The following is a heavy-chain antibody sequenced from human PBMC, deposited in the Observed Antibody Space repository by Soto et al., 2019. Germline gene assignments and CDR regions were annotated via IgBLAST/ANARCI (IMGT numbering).Heavy chain of an antibody. D-gene: IGHD6-6*01. V-gene: IGHV1-69*01. Sequence: QVPLVQSGAEVKKPGSSVKVSCKASGGTFSSYAINWVRQAPGQGLEWMGGLIPIFGTANYAQKFQGRVTITADESTSTAYMELSSLRSEDTALYYCVVQAARWYWGQGTLVTVSS. CDR1: GGTFSSYA. CDR3: VVQAARWY. CDR2: LIPIFGTA. J-gene: IGHJ4*02.